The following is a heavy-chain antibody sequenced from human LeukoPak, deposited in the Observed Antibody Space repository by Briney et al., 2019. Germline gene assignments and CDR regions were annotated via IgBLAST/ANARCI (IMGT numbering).Heavy chain of an antibody. CDR3: ARDLRSSGYYYGMDV. J-gene: IGHJ6*02. Sequence: PSQTLSLTCTVSGGSINSGGYYWSWIRQHPGKGLEWIGYMYYSGSSYYNPSLKSRVTISVDTSKNLFSLKLSSVTAADTAVYCCARDLRSSGYYYGMDVWGQGTTVTVSS. D-gene: IGHD3-22*01. V-gene: IGHV4-31*03. CDR1: GGSINSGGYY. CDR2: MYYSGSS.